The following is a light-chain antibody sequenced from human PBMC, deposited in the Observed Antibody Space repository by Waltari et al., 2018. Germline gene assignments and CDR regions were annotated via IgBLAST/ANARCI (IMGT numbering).Light chain of an antibody. CDR3: SSYAGSNNGHYV. J-gene: IGLJ1*01. CDR2: EVS. V-gene: IGLV2-8*01. CDR1: SSDVGGYNY. Sequence: QSALTQPPSASGSPGQSVTISCTGTSSDVGGYNYVSWYQQHPGKAPKLLIYEVSKRPTWVPDRFSCSKSGNTASLAVSGLQAEDEADCYCSSYAGSNNGHYVFGTGTKVTVL.